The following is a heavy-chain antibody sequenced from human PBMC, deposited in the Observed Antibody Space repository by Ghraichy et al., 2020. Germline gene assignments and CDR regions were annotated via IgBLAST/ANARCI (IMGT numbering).Heavy chain of an antibody. CDR2: IYYSGST. Sequence: SQTLSLTCTVSGGSITNSGSYYWAWIRQPPGKGLEWIGSIYYSGSTYYNPSLKSRVTISVDTSKNQFSLKVSSVTAADTAVYHCARLDGVTGVDYWGQGTLVTVSS. J-gene: IGHJ4*02. V-gene: IGHV4-39*01. D-gene: IGHD3-3*01. CDR1: GGSITNSGSYY. CDR3: ARLDGVTGVDY.